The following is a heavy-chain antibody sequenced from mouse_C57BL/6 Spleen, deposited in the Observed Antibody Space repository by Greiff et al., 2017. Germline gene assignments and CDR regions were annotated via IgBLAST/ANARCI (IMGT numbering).Heavy chain of an antibody. Sequence: QVQLQQSGAELAKPGASVKLSCKASGYTFTSYWMHWVKQRPGQGLEWIGYMNPSSGYTKYNQKFKDKATLTAYKSSSTAYMQLSSLTYEDSAVYYCARETTGDYWGQGTTLTVAS. CDR3: ARETTGDY. V-gene: IGHV1-7*01. CDR2: MNPSSGYT. D-gene: IGHD1-1*01. J-gene: IGHJ2*01. CDR1: GYTFTSYW.